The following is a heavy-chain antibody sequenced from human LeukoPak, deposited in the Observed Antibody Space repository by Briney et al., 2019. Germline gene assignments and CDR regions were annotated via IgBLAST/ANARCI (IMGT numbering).Heavy chain of an antibody. J-gene: IGHJ4*02. CDR1: GFTLSSYA. V-gene: IGHV3-23*01. D-gene: IGHD6-19*01. CDR2: VDGGGGT. CDR3: ARDLSRWLNYYFDY. Sequence: GGSLRLSCAASGFTLSSYAMTWVRQAPGRGLEWVSSVDGGGGTYYADSVKGRFTISRDNSKNTLYLQMNSLRAEDTAVYYCARDLSRWLNYYFDYWGQGTLVTVSS.